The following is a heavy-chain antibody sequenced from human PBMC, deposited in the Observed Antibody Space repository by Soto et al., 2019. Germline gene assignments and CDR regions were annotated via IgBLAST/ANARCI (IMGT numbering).Heavy chain of an antibody. J-gene: IGHJ4*02. CDR3: ARDHGIAVAGRGFFFDY. Sequence: SQTLSLTCAISGDSVSSNSAAWNWIRQSPSRDLEWLGRTYYRSKWYNDFAVSVKSRITINPDTSKNQFSLQLNSVTPEDTAVYYCARDHGIAVAGRGFFFDYWGQGTLVTVSS. V-gene: IGHV6-1*01. CDR2: TYYRSKWYN. D-gene: IGHD6-13*01. CDR1: GDSVSSNSAA.